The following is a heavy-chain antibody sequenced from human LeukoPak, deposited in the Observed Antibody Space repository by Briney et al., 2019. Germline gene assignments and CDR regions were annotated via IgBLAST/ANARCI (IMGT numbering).Heavy chain of an antibody. J-gene: IGHJ5*02. D-gene: IGHD2-15*01. CDR1: GGTFSSYA. V-gene: IGHV1-69*13. Sequence: SVKVSCKASGGTFSSYAISWVRQAPGQGLEWMGGIIPIFGTANYAQKFQGRVTITADESTSTAYMELSSLRSEDTAVHYCARDSHTAGYCSGGSCPRWFDPWGQGTLVTVSS. CDR2: IIPIFGTA. CDR3: ARDSHTAGYCSGGSCPRWFDP.